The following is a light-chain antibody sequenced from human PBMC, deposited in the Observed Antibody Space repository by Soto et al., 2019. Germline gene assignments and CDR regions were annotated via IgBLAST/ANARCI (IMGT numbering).Light chain of an antibody. CDR1: QSVSSN. J-gene: IGKJ5*01. V-gene: IGKV3-15*01. Sequence: EIVVTQSPATLSVSPGERATLSCRASQSVSSNLAWYQQKPGQAPRLLIYGASTRATGIPARFSGSGSGTEFTHTISSLQSEDFAGYYCQQYNNWPPAFGQGTRLEIK. CDR2: GAS. CDR3: QQYNNWPPA.